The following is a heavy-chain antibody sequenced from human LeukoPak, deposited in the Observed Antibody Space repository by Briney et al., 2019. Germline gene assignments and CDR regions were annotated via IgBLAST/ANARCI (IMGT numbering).Heavy chain of an antibody. J-gene: IGHJ5*02. Sequence: ASVKVSCKASGYTFTGYYMHWVRQAPGQGLEWMGWINPNSGGTNYAQKFQGRVTMTRDTSISTAYMELSRLRSDDTAVYYCARTTGNRSWFDPWGQGTLVTVSS. CDR3: ARTTGNRSWFDP. CDR1: GYTFTGYY. CDR2: INPNSGGT. V-gene: IGHV1-2*02. D-gene: IGHD2-8*02.